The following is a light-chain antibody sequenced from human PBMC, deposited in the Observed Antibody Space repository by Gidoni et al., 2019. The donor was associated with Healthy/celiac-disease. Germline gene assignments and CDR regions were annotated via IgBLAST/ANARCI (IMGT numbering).Light chain of an antibody. CDR1: KLGDKY. CDR3: QAWDSSTVV. V-gene: IGLV3-1*01. CDR2: QDS. Sequence: SHELTQPSSASVPPGQTASITCSGDKLGDKYACWYQQKPGQSPVLVIYQDSKRPSGIPERFSGSNSGNTAALTISGTQAMDEADYFCQAWDSSTVVFGGGTKLTVL. J-gene: IGLJ2*01.